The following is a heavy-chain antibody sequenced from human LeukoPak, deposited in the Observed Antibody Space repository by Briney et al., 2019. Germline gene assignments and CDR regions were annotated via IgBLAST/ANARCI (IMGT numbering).Heavy chain of an antibody. CDR1: GITFSNYV. CDR2: ISGGGRNT. J-gene: IGHJ6*02. V-gene: IGHV3-23*01. Sequence: PGGSLRLSCAASGITFSNYVMSWVRQAPGKGLEWVSAISGGGRNTYYAASVKGRFTISRDNAKNSLYLQMNSLRAGDTAVYYCARGYSYGYVPFYYYGMDVWGQGTTVTVSS. D-gene: IGHD5-18*01. CDR3: ARGYSYGYVPFYYYGMDV.